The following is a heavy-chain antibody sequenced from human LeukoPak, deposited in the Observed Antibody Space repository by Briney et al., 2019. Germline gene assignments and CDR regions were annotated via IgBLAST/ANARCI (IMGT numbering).Heavy chain of an antibody. D-gene: IGHD3-22*01. V-gene: IGHV4-59*01. CDR1: GGSISSYY. J-gene: IGHJ1*01. CDR3: ARAPSTRSIYYYDSSGYYEYFQH. Sequence: SETLSLTCTVSGGSISSYYWSWIRQPPGKGLEWIGYIYYSGSTNYNPSLKSRVTISVDTSKNQFSLKLSSVTAADTAVYYCARAPSTRSIYYYDSSGYYEYFQHWGQGTLVTVSS. CDR2: IYYSGST.